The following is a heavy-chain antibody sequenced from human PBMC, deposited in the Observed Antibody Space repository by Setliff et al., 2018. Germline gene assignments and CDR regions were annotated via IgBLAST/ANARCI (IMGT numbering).Heavy chain of an antibody. Sequence: GASVKVSCKASGYRFSNYGINWVRQAPGQGLEWMGWISAHNDNTNFAQKFQGRVTLTTDTSTSTAYMEVRSLRSDDTAVYYCARADYIRYFYMDAWGKGTTVTVSS. J-gene: IGHJ6*03. CDR1: GYRFSNYG. D-gene: IGHD4-4*01. CDR2: ISAHNDNT. V-gene: IGHV1-18*01. CDR3: ARADYIRYFYMDA.